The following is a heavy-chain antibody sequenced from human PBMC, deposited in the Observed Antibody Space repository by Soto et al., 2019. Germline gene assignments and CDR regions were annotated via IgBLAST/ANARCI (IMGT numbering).Heavy chain of an antibody. CDR1: GFTFSSYG. V-gene: IGHV3-33*01. Sequence: QVQLVESGGGVVQPGRSLRLSCAASGFTFSSYGMHWVRQAPGKGLEWVAVIWYDGSNKYYADSVKGRFTISRDNSKNTLYLQMNSLRAEDTAVYYSATEQLGDFDYWGQGTLVTVSS. D-gene: IGHD6-6*01. J-gene: IGHJ4*02. CDR3: ATEQLGDFDY. CDR2: IWYDGSNK.